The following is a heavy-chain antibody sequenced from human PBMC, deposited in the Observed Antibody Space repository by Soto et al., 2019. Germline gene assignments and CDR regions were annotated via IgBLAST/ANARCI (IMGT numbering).Heavy chain of an antibody. CDR1: GFTFSSYS. Sequence: GGSLRLSCAASGFTFSSYSMNWVRQAPGKGLEWVSVIYSGGSTYYADSVKGRFTISRDHSENTLYLQMNSLRAEDTAFYYCASQSTYTFDYWGQGTLVTVSS. CDR2: IYSGGST. V-gene: IGHV3-53*01. D-gene: IGHD3-16*01. J-gene: IGHJ4*02. CDR3: ASQSTYTFDY.